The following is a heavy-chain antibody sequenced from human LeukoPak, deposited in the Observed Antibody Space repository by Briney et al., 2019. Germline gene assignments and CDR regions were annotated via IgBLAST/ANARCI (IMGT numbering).Heavy chain of an antibody. CDR2: ISSGSSFQ. CDR3: AREGDPPGFYYYHHLDV. V-gene: IGHV3-21*01. D-gene: IGHD3-16*01. J-gene: IGHJ6*03. Sequence: GGSLRLSCAASGFTFRNYAMTWVRQAPGRGLEWVSSISSGSSFQNYADSVKGRFTISRDNAKNSVYLQMNRLRAEDTAVYFCAREGDPPGFYYYHHLDVWGKGTTVTVSS. CDR1: GFTFRNYA.